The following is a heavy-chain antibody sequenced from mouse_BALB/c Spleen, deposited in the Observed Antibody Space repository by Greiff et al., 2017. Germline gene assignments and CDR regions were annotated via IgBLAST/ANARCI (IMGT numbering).Heavy chain of an antibody. J-gene: IGHJ4*01. V-gene: IGHV5-12-2*01. Sequence: DVKLVESGGGLVQPGGSLKLSCAASGFTFSSYTMSWVRQTPEKRLEWVAYISNGGGSTYYPDTVKGRFTISRDNAKNTLYLQMSSLKSEDTAMYYCARHDYYGNYYAMDYWGQGTSVTVSS. CDR1: GFTFSSYT. CDR3: ARHDYYGNYYAMDY. D-gene: IGHD2-1*01. CDR2: ISNGGGST.